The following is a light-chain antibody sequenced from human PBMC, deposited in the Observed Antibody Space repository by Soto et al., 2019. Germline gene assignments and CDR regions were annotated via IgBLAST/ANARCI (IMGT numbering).Light chain of an antibody. CDR3: GTWDSSLSDWV. CDR1: SSNIGNNY. CDR2: DNN. V-gene: IGLV1-51*01. Sequence: QSVLTQPPSVSAAPGQKVTISCSGSSSNIGNNYVSWYQHLPGTAPKLLIYDNNKRPSGIPDRFSGSKSGTSATLGITGLQTGDEADYFCGTWDSSLSDWVFGGGTKVTVL. J-gene: IGLJ3*02.